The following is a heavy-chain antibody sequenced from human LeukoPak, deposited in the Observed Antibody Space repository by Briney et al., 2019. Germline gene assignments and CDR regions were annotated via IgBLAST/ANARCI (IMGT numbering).Heavy chain of an antibody. J-gene: IGHJ4*02. Sequence: GGSLRLSCAASGFTFNNYGMHWVRQAPGKGLEWVAVISYDGRNIHYPDSVKGRFTISRDISTDTLWLQMDSLRTEDTAVYYCAKGPLRGTAAATDYWGQGTLVTVSS. D-gene: IGHD2-2*01. CDR3: AKGPLRGTAAATDY. CDR1: GFTFNNYG. V-gene: IGHV3-30*18. CDR2: ISYDGRNI.